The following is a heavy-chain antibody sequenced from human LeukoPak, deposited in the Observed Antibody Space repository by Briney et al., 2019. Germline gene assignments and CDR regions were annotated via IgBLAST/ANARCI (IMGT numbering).Heavy chain of an antibody. CDR2: ISYDGSNK. Sequence: AGGSLRLSCAASGFTFSNYAMHWVRQAPGKGVEWVAVISYDGSNKYYADSVKGRFTISRDNSKNTLYLQMNSLRAEDTAVYYCARDRFGYCSSTSCYSFDPWGQGTLVTVSS. J-gene: IGHJ5*02. CDR1: GFTFSNYA. V-gene: IGHV3-30*16. CDR3: ARDRFGYCSSTSCYSFDP. D-gene: IGHD2-2*01.